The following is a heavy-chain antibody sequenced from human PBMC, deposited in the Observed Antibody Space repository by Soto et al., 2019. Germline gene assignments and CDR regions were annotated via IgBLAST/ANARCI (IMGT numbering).Heavy chain of an antibody. Sequence: GGSLRLSCAASGFTFSSYGMHWVRQAPGKGLEWVAVISYDGSNKYYADSVKGRFTISRDNSKNTLYLQMNSLRAEDTAVYYCLLAPRVTTVTTSGYFDYWGQGTLVTVSS. CDR3: LLAPRVTTVTTSGYFDY. D-gene: IGHD4-17*01. V-gene: IGHV3-30*03. J-gene: IGHJ4*02. CDR2: ISYDGSNK. CDR1: GFTFSSYG.